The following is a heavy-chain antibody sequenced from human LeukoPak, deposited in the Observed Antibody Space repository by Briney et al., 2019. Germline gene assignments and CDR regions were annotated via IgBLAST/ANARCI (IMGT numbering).Heavy chain of an antibody. CDR3: AREMIAAASYYFDY. Sequence: SETLSLTCAVYGGSFSGYYWSWIRQPPGKGLEWIGEINHSGSTNYNPSLKSRVTISVDTSKNQFSLKLSSVTAADTAVYYCAREMIAAASYYFDYWGQGTLVTVSS. V-gene: IGHV4-34*01. CDR1: GGSFSGYY. D-gene: IGHD6-13*01. CDR2: INHSGST. J-gene: IGHJ4*02.